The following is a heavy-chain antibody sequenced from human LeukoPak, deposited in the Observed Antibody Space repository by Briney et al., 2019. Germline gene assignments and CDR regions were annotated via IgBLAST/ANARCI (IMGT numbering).Heavy chain of an antibody. Sequence: ASETLSLTCTVSGGSISSYYWSWIRQSPGKGLEWLGYIYYSGSTNYNPSLKSRVTISVDTSKNQFSLKLSSVTAADTAVYYCARDESSSGIFDYWGQGTLVTVSS. J-gene: IGHJ4*02. V-gene: IGHV4-59*01. CDR3: ARDESSSGIFDY. CDR2: IYYSGST. CDR1: GGSISSYY.